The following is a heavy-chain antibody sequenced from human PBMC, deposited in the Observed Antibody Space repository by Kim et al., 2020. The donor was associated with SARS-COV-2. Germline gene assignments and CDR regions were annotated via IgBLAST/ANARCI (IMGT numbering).Heavy chain of an antibody. Sequence: GGSMRLSCAASGFTFSSYRMHWVRQAPGKGLEWVAVISYDGSNKYYADSVKGRFTIPRDNSKNTLYLQMNSLKAEDTAVYYCAKDYLRHYYDSSGYYWPQYYYYGMFFWRQGTTVNVSS. CDR2: ISYDGSNK. CDR3: AKDYLRHYYDSSGYYWPQYYYYGMFF. V-gene: IGHV3-30*18. D-gene: IGHD3-22*01. CDR1: GFTFSSYR. J-gene: IGHJ6*01.